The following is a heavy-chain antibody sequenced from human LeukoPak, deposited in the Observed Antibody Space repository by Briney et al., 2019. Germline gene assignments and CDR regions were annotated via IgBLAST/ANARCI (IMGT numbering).Heavy chain of an antibody. J-gene: IGHJ4*02. CDR1: GGSLSSSSYY. Sequence: SETLSLTCTVSGGSLSSSSYYWGWIRQPPGKWLEWIGSIYYSGSTYYNPSLKSRVTISVDTSKNQFSLKLSSVTAADTAVYYCASHTMVRGVIGYFDYWGRGTLVTVSS. CDR2: IYYSGST. D-gene: IGHD3-10*01. CDR3: ASHTMVRGVIGYFDY. V-gene: IGHV4-39*07.